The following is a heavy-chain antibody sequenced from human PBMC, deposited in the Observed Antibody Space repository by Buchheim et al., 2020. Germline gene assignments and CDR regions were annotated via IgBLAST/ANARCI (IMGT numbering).Heavy chain of an antibody. CDR3: ARGYYYDSSGLSLSALGDY. Sequence: EVQLVESGGGLVQPGGSLRLSCAASGFSFSSCWMHWVRQAPGKGLVWVSRINSDGSTTSYADSVKGRFTISRDNAKNTLYLQMNSLRAEDTAVYYCARGYYYDSSGLSLSALGDYWGQGTL. J-gene: IGHJ4*02. V-gene: IGHV3-74*01. D-gene: IGHD3-22*01. CDR2: INSDGSTT. CDR1: GFSFSSCW.